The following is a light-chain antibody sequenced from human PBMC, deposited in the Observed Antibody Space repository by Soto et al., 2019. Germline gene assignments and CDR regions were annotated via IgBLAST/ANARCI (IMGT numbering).Light chain of an antibody. Sequence: QSALTQPASVSGSPGQSITISCTGTSSDVGSYNYVSWYQQYPGKAPKLMIYDVSNRPSGVSYRFSGSKYGNTAALTIAGLQAEDEADYYCSSYTTGSTHVVFGGGTKLTVL. CDR2: DVS. CDR1: SSDVGSYNY. J-gene: IGLJ2*01. V-gene: IGLV2-14*01. CDR3: SSYTTGSTHVV.